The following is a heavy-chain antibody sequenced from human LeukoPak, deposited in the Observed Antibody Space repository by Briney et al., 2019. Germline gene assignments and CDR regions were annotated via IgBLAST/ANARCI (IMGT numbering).Heavy chain of an antibody. D-gene: IGHD2-8*01. V-gene: IGHV4-30-4*08. CDR3: ARAPPSRRVSHLDY. J-gene: IGHJ4*02. CDR2: IYYSGST. CDR1: GGSISSGDYY. Sequence: PSETLSLTCTVSGGSISSGDYYWSWIRQPPGKGLEWIGYIYYSGSTYYNPSLKSRVTISVDTSKNQFSLKLSSVTAADTAVYYCARAPPSRRVSHLDYWGQGTLVTVSS.